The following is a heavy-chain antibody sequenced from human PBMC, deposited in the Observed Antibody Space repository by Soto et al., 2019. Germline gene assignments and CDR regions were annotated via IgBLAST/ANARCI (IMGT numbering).Heavy chain of an antibody. V-gene: IGHV3-53*01. J-gene: IGHJ4*01. Sequence: GGSLRLSCLASGFTVTTNYMGWVRQAPGRGLEWVSVMYPGGDIHYADSVKGRFTISRDTSENTLSLQLNSLTAEDTAVYFCVSRIPAWVFDYWGQGTLVTVSS. CDR3: VSRIPAWVFDY. D-gene: IGHD7-27*01. CDR2: MYPGGDI. CDR1: GFTVTTNY.